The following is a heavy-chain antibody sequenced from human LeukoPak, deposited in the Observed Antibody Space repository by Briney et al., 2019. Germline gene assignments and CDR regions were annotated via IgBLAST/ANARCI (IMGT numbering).Heavy chain of an antibody. CDR1: GFTFSSYS. V-gene: IGHV3-21*01. CDR3: AKAQLVDTAMVPFDY. CDR2: ISSSSSYI. J-gene: IGHJ4*02. D-gene: IGHD5-18*01. Sequence: GGSLRLSCAASGFTFSSYSMNWVRQAPGKGLEWVSSISSSSSYIYYADSVKGRFTISRDNSKNTLYLQMNSLRAEDTAVYYCAKAQLVDTAMVPFDYWGQGTLVTVSS.